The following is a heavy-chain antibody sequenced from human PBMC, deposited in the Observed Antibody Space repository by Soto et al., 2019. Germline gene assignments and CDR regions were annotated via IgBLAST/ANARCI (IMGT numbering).Heavy chain of an antibody. Sequence: QVQLVQSGAEVKKPGSSVKVSCKASGGTFSNYALISWVRQAPGQGLEWMRGIIPIDATVNYAQKFQGRITITADESTTTAYMDLGSLRSEDTAVYYCARDLLGFGYTYGDVWGQGTTVTVSS. J-gene: IGHJ6*01. D-gene: IGHD3-10*01. CDR3: ARDLLGFGYTYGDV. CDR2: IIPIDATV. CDR1: GGTFSNYA. V-gene: IGHV1-69*12.